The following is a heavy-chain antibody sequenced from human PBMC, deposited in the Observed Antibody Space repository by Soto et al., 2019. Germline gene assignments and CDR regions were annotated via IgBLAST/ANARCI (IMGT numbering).Heavy chain of an antibody. CDR3: ARDTSDGPYDY. J-gene: IGHJ4*02. CDR1: GFTVSSQY. V-gene: IGHV3-53*01. CDR2: IYTGGST. D-gene: IGHD2-15*01. Sequence: EVQLVQSGGGLIQPGGSLRLSCAASGFTVSSQYMSWIRQAPGKGLEWVSVIYTGGSTYYADSVKGRFTISRDNSKNTLYLEMNSLRGEDTAVYYCARDTSDGPYDYWGQGTLVTVSS.